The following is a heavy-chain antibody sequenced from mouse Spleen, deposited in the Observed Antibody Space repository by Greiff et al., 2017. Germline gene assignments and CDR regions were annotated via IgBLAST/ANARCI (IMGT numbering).Heavy chain of an antibody. Sequence: EVKLVESGGGLVKPGGSLKLSCAASGFTFSSYTMSWVRQTPEKRLEWVATISSGGSYTYYPDSVKGRFTISRDNAKNTLYLQMSSLKSEDTAMYYCTRPFYYYGSSPEYWGQGTTLTVSS. J-gene: IGHJ2*01. D-gene: IGHD1-1*01. CDR1: GFTFSSYT. V-gene: IGHV5-6-4*01. CDR3: TRPFYYYGSSPEY. CDR2: ISSGGSYT.